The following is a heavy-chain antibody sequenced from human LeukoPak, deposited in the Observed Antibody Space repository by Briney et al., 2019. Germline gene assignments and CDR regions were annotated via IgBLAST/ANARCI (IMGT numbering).Heavy chain of an antibody. Sequence: SETLSLTCTVSGGSISSSSYYWGWIRQPPGKGLEWIGSIYYSGSTYYNPSLKSRATISVDTSKNQFSLKLSSVTAADTAVYYCAREKASGSGLYMPRFDYWGQGTLVTVSS. V-gene: IGHV4-39*07. CDR1: GGSISSSSYY. CDR2: IYYSGST. CDR3: AREKASGSGLYMPRFDY. J-gene: IGHJ4*02. D-gene: IGHD2-2*01.